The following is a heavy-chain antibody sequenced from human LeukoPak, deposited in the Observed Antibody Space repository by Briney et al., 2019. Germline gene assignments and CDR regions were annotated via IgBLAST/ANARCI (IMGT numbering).Heavy chain of an antibody. J-gene: IGHJ4*02. CDR1: GGSFSGYY. CDR2: INHSGST. D-gene: IGHD6-19*01. Sequence: SETLSLTCAVYGGSFSGYYWSWIRQPPGKGLEWIGEINHSGSTNYNPSLKSRVTISVDTSKNQFSLKLSSVTAADTAVYYCARDYNNGWYYFDYWGQGTLVTVSS. V-gene: IGHV4-34*01. CDR3: ARDYNNGWYYFDY.